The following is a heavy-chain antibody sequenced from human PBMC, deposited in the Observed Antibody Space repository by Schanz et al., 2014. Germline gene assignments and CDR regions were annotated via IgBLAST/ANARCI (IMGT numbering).Heavy chain of an antibody. V-gene: IGHV4-4*07. Sequence: QVQLQESGPGLVKPSETLSLTCTVSGGSISSYYWSWIRQPPGKGLEWIGRISTSGSTNYNPSLRSRVSSARGTSKTPFSLRLSSLTAADTAVYYCATWRGDDSGGHGQFDYWGQGALVTVSS. J-gene: IGHJ4*02. CDR1: GGSISSYY. CDR3: ATWRGDDSGGHGQFDY. CDR2: ISTSGST. D-gene: IGHD3-22*01.